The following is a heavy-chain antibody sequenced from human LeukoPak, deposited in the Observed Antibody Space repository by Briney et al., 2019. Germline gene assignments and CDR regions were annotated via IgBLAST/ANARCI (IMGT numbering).Heavy chain of an antibody. J-gene: IGHJ6*03. Sequence: GGSLRLSCAASGFTFSSYEMNWVRQAPGKGLEWVSYISSSGSTIYYADSVKGRFTISRDNAKNSLYRQMTSLRAEDTAVYYCAREGEEYCSSTSCYRNYMDVWGKRTTVTVSS. CDR2: ISSSGSTI. CDR3: AREGEEYCSSTSCYRNYMDV. V-gene: IGHV3-48*03. CDR1: GFTFSSYE. D-gene: IGHD2-2*02.